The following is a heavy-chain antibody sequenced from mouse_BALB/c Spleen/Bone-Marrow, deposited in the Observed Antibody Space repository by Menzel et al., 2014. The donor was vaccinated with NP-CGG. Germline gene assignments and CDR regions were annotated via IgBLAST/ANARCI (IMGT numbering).Heavy chain of an antibody. J-gene: IGHJ4*01. CDR3: ARKGVIITHYYAIDY. CDR1: GFTFSSFG. V-gene: IGHV5-17*02. D-gene: IGHD1-1*01. CDR2: ISNGSSTI. Sequence: EVKLVESGGGLVQPGGSRKLSCAASGFTFSSFGMHWVRQTQEKGLEWVAYISNGSSTINYADKVKGRFTISRDNPKNTLFLQMASLRSEDTDMYFCARKGVIITHYYAIDYWGQGTSLTVSS.